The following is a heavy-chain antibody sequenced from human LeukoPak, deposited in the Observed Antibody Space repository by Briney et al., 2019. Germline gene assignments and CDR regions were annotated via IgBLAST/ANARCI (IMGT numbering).Heavy chain of an antibody. Sequence: SETLSLTCTVSGGSISRYYWSWIRQPAGKGLEWIGRIYTSGSTNYNPSLKSRVTMSVDTSKNQFSLKLVSVTAADTAVYYCARDEGVRGARLFDHWGQGTLVTVSS. CDR1: GGSISRYY. CDR3: ARDEGVRGARLFDH. V-gene: IGHV4-4*07. J-gene: IGHJ5*02. D-gene: IGHD3-10*01. CDR2: IYTSGST.